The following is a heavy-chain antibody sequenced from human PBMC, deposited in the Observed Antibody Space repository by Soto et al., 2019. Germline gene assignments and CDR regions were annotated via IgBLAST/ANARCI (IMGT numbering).Heavy chain of an antibody. CDR3: ARAGRGYCSGGSCYSGLHGMDV. Sequence: PSETLSLTFAVSGGSISSSNWWSWVRQPPGKGLEWIGEIYHSGSTNYNPSLKSRVTISVDKSKNQFSLKLSSVTAADTAVYYCARAGRGYCSGGSCYSGLHGMDVWGQGTTVTVS. J-gene: IGHJ6*02. CDR1: GGSISSSNW. D-gene: IGHD2-15*01. CDR2: IYHSGST. V-gene: IGHV4-4*02.